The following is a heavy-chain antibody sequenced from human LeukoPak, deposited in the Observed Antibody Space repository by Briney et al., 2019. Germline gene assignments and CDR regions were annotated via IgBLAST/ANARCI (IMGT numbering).Heavy chain of an antibody. D-gene: IGHD5-24*01. CDR2: IYYSGST. V-gene: IGHV4-39*01. CDR1: GGSISSSSYY. J-gene: IGHJ4*02. CDR3: ASRRFAGWLQLRVDY. Sequence: PSETLSLTCTVSGGSISSSSYYWGWIRQPPGKGLEWIGSIYYSGSTYYNPSLKSRVTISVDTSKNQFSLKLSSVTAADTAVYYCASRRFAGWLQLRVDYWGQGTLVTVSS.